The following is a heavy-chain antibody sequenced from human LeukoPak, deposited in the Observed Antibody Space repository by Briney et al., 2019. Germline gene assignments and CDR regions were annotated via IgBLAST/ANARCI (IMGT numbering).Heavy chain of an antibody. J-gene: IGHJ4*02. CDR2: INPNSGGT. CDR1: GLGYTFTGYY. CDR3: ARDRKMATTRAYYFDY. Sequence: ASVKVSCKASGLGYTFTGYYMHWVRQAPGQGLEWMGWINPNSGGTNFAQKFQGRVTMTRDTSISTAYMELSRLRSDDTAVYYCARDRKMATTRAYYFDYWGQGTLVTVSS. D-gene: IGHD5-24*01. V-gene: IGHV1-2*02.